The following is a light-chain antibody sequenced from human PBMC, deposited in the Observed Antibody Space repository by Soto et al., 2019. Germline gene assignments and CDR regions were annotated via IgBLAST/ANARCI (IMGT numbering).Light chain of an antibody. J-gene: IGKJ5*01. Sequence: DIQMTQSPSTLSASVGERVTITCRASQSISAWLAWYQQKPGKAPKLLIYKASNVESGVPSRFSGSGSGTEFTLTISSLPPDDFATYYCQHYHSYPLTFGQGTRLEIK. CDR1: QSISAW. CDR3: QHYHSYPLT. V-gene: IGKV1-5*03. CDR2: KAS.